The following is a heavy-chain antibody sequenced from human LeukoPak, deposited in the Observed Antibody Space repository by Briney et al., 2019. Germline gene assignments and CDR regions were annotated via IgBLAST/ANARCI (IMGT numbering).Heavy chain of an antibody. CDR1: GYTFTNYA. Sequence: ASVKVSCKASGYTFTNYAMHWVRQAPGQRLEWMGWINAGNGNTKYSQKFQGRVTITRDTSANTAYMELSSLRSEDTAVYYCARDQSSVDAFDVWGQGTMVTVSS. D-gene: IGHD3-16*02. CDR3: ARDQSSVDAFDV. J-gene: IGHJ3*01. CDR2: INAGNGNT. V-gene: IGHV1-3*01.